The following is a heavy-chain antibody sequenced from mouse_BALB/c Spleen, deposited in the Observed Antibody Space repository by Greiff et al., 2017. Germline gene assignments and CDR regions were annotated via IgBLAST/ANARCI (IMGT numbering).Heavy chain of an antibody. Sequence: EVQRVESGGGLVKPGGSLKLSCAASGFAFSSYDMSWVRQTPEKRLEWVAYISSGGGSTYYPDTVKGRFTISRDNAKNTLYLQMSSLKSEDTAMYYCARPLTGSFAYWGQGTLVTVSA. J-gene: IGHJ3*01. CDR2: ISSGGGST. D-gene: IGHD4-1*01. V-gene: IGHV5-12-1*01. CDR1: GFAFSSYD. CDR3: ARPLTGSFAY.